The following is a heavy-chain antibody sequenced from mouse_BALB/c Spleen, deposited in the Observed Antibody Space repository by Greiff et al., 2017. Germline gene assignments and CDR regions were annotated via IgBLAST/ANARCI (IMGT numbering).Heavy chain of an antibody. Sequence: VQLQQSAAELARPGASVKMSCKASGYTFTSYTMHWVKQRPGQGLEWIGYINPSSGYTEYNQKFKDKTTLTADKSSSTAYMQLSSLTSEDSAVYYCARGTTLGYFDVWGAGTTVTVSS. D-gene: IGHD1-1*01. CDR2: INPSSGYT. CDR3: ARGTTLGYFDV. V-gene: IGHV1-4*02. CDR1: GYTFTSYT. J-gene: IGHJ1*01.